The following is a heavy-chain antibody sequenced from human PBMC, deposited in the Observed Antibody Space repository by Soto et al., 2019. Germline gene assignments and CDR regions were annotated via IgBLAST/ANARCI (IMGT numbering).Heavy chain of an antibody. CDR1: GGTFNRNT. V-gene: IGHV1-69*01. J-gene: IGHJ5*02. D-gene: IGHD4-17*01. Sequence: QVQLVQSGAEVKKSGSSVKVSCKASGGTFNRNTISWVRQAPGQGLEWMGGIIPMFRSANYAQKFQGRVTMTADESKNTAYKERGRPRSDDTAVEYWGREGGHNYGLGRGQPFDPWDQGTLVTVTS. CDR2: IIPMFRSA. CDR3: GREGGHNYGLGRGQPFDP.